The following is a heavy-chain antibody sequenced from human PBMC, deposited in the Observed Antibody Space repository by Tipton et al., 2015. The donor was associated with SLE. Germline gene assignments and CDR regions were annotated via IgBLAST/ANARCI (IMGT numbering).Heavy chain of an antibody. J-gene: IGHJ6*03. Sequence: TLSLTCTVSGGSISSGDYYWSWIRQPPGKGLEWIGYIYYSGSTNYNPSLKSRVTISVDTSKNQFSLKLSSVTAADTAVYYCARATGPHVYYYYMDVWGKGTTVTVSS. D-gene: IGHD1-14*01. CDR2: IYYSGST. V-gene: IGHV4-61*08. CDR3: ARATGPHVYYYYMDV. CDR1: GGSISSGDYY.